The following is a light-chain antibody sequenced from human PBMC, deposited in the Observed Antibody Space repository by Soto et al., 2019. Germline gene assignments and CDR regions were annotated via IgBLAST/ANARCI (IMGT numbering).Light chain of an antibody. V-gene: IGKV1-5*03. CDR3: QQYNSYPWT. J-gene: IGKJ1*01. CDR2: KAS. Sequence: DIQMTQSPSTLSASLGDRVTIICRASQSISSWLAWYQQKPGKAPKLLIYKASSLESGVPSRFSGSGSGTEFTLTISSLQPDDFATYYCQQYNSYPWTFGQGTKVDIK. CDR1: QSISSW.